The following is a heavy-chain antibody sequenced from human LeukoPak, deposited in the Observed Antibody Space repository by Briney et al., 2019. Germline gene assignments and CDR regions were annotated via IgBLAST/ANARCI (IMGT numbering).Heavy chain of an antibody. D-gene: IGHD6-13*01. Sequence: GGSLRLSCAASGFTVSSNYMSWVRQAPGKGLEWVSVIYSGGSTYYADSVKGRFTISRDNSKNTLYLQMNSLRAEDTAVYYCARGQGIARGQGIEAIGNVRYWGQGTLVTVSS. J-gene: IGHJ4*02. CDR3: ARGQGIARGQGIEAIGNVRY. V-gene: IGHV3-53*01. CDR1: GFTVSSNY. CDR2: IYSGGST.